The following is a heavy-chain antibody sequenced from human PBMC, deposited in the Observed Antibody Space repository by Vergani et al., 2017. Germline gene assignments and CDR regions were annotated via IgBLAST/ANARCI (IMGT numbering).Heavy chain of an antibody. CDR3: AGGHTRIAVAGTRSVYMDV. CDR1: GGSFSGYY. CDR2: INHSGST. D-gene: IGHD6-19*01. Sequence: QVQLQQWGAGLLKPSETLSLTCAVYGGSFSGYYWSWIRQPPGKGLEWIGEINHSGSTNYNPSLKSRVTISVDTSKNQFSLKLRSVTAADTAVYYCAGGHTRIAVAGTRSVYMDVWGKGTTVTVSS. J-gene: IGHJ6*03. V-gene: IGHV4-34*01.